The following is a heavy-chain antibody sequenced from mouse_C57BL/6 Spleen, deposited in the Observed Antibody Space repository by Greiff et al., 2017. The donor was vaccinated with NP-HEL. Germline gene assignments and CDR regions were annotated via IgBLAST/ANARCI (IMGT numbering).Heavy chain of an antibody. D-gene: IGHD1-1*01. Sequence: EVQLVESGEGLVKPGGSLKLSCAASGFTFSSYAMSWVRQTPEKRLEWVAYISSGGCYIYYSDTVKGRFTISRDKARNTLYLQMSSLKSEDTSMYYGTGDYDGSSFGYFDVWGTGTTVTVSS. CDR1: GFTFSSYA. J-gene: IGHJ1*03. CDR2: ISSGGCYI. V-gene: IGHV5-9-1*02. CDR3: TGDYDGSSFGYFDV.